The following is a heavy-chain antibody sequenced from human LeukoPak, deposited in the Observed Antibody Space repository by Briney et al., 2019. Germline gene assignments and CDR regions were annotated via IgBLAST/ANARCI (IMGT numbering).Heavy chain of an antibody. CDR3: ATDLPTSYDFWSGAGGV. Sequence: ASVKVSCKVSGYTLTELSMHWVRQAPGKELEWMGGFDPEDGETIYAQKFQGRVTMTEDTSTDTAYMELSSLRSEDTAVYYCATDLPTSYDFWSGAGGVWGKGTTVTVSS. D-gene: IGHD3-3*01. CDR1: GYTLTELS. CDR2: FDPEDGET. J-gene: IGHJ6*04. V-gene: IGHV1-24*01.